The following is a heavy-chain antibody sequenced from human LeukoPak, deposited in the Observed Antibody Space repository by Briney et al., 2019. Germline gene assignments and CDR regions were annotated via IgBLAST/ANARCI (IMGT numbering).Heavy chain of an antibody. CDR3: ARGYCSSTSCYNDDYYYYMDV. V-gene: IGHV3-74*01. CDR1: GFTFSSYW. D-gene: IGHD2-2*02. CDR2: INSDGSST. J-gene: IGHJ6*03. Sequence: GGSLRLSCAAYGFTFSSYWMHWVRQAPGKGLVWVSRINSDGSSTSYADSVKGRFTISRDDAKNTLYLQMNSLRAEDTAVYYCARGYCSSTSCYNDDYYYYMDVWGKGTTVTVSS.